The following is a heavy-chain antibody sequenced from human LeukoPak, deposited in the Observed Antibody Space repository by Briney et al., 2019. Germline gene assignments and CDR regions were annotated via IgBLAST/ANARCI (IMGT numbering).Heavy chain of an antibody. CDR2: IYSGGTT. D-gene: IGHD6-13*01. CDR1: GFTVSTNC. Sequence: PGGSLRLSCAASGFTVSTNCMTWVRQAPGKGLEWVSTIYSGGTTYYADSVMGRFTISRHNSRNTLYLQMNSLRAEDTAVYYCAKDRWSSSFSLAIDYWGQGTLVTVSS. CDR3: AKDRWSSSFSLAIDY. V-gene: IGHV3-53*04. J-gene: IGHJ4*02.